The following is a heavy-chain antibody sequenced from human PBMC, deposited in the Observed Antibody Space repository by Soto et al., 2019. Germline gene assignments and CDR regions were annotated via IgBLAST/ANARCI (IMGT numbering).Heavy chain of an antibody. CDR1: GFTFSSYA. J-gene: IGHJ4*02. CDR3: VKTLQYSYGLPH. V-gene: IGHV3-64D*06. Sequence: GGSLRLSCVASGFTFSSYAMGWVRQAPGKGLEWVSAISSNGGSTYYADSVKGRFTISRGNSKNTLYLQMSSLRAEDTAVYYCVKTLQYSYGLPHWGQGTLVTV. D-gene: IGHD5-18*01. CDR2: ISSNGGST.